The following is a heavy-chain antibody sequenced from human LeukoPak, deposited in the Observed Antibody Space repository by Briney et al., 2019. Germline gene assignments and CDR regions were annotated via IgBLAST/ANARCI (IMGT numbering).Heavy chain of an antibody. CDR2: LYHSGST. CDR1: DYSISSGYY. J-gene: IGHJ4*02. D-gene: IGHD6-19*01. V-gene: IGHV4-38-2*02. Sequence: SETLSLTCTVSDYSISSGYYWGWLRQPPGKGLEWIGNLYHSGSTYYNPSLKSRVTISVDTSKNQFSLKLTSVSAADTAVYFCARGAGGWAGYFDYWGQGTLVTVSS. CDR3: ARGAGGWAGYFDY.